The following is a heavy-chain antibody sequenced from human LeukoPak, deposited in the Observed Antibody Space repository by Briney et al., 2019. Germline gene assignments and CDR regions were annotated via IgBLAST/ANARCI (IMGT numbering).Heavy chain of an antibody. V-gene: IGHV3-9*01. CDR1: GFTFDDYA. Sequence: PGGSLRLSRAASGFTFDDYAMHWVRQAPGKGLEGVSGISWYSGSIGYADSVKGRFTISRDIAKNSLYLQMNSLRVEDTALYYCAKDKQAVTTFSFIPDWGQGTLVTVSS. CDR3: AKDKQAVTTFSFIPD. J-gene: IGHJ4*02. CDR2: ISWYSGSI. D-gene: IGHD4-17*01.